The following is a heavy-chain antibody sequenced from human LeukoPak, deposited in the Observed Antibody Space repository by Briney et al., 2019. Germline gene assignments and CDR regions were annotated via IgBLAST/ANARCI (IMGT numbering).Heavy chain of an antibody. CDR1: GYSISSGYY. J-gene: IGHJ4*02. Sequence: PSETLSLTCAVSGYSISSGYYWGWIRQPPGKGLEWIGSIYHSGSTYYNPSLKGRVTISVDTSKNQFSLKLSSVTAADTAVYYCARFYDFWSGLIDYWGQGTLVAVSS. D-gene: IGHD3-3*01. CDR3: ARFYDFWSGLIDY. CDR2: IYHSGST. V-gene: IGHV4-38-2*01.